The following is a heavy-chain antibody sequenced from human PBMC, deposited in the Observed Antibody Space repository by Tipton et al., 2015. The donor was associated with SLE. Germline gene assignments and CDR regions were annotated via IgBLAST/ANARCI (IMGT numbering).Heavy chain of an antibody. D-gene: IGHD3-10*01. CDR2: IRSKAYGGTT. Sequence: RSLRLSCTTSGFTFGDYAMSWVRQAPGKGLEWVGFIRSKAYGGTTEYAASVKGRFTISRDDSKSIAYLQMNSLKTEDTAVYYCTRVGGRTGTFDIWGQGTMVTVSS. CDR1: GFTFGDYA. CDR3: TRVGGRTGTFDI. J-gene: IGHJ3*02. V-gene: IGHV3-49*04.